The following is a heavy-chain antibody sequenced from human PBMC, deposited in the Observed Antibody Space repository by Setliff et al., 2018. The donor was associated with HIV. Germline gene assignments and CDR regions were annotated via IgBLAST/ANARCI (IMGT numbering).Heavy chain of an antibody. CDR2: ISGSGGST. J-gene: IGHJ4*02. CDR3: AKDRTMIVVVPMLPRL. D-gene: IGHD3-22*01. V-gene: IGHV3-23*01. CDR1: GFTFSSYA. Sequence: GGSLRLSCAASGFTFSSYAMSWVRQAPGKGLEWVSAISGSGGSTYYADSVKGRFTIFRDNSKNTLYLQMNSLRAEDTAVYYCAKDRTMIVVVPMLPRLWGQGTLVTVSS.